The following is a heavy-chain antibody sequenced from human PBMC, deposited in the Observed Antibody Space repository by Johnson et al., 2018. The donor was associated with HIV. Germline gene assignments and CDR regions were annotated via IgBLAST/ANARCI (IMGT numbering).Heavy chain of an antibody. V-gene: IGHV3-30*03. Sequence: QVQLVESGGGAVQPGRSLRLSCAASGFTFSSYGMHWVRQAPGKGLEWVAVLSYDGSNKYYADSVKGRFTISRDNSKNTLYLQMNSLRAEDTAVYYCARDVYYYDSSEEGAFDIWGQGTMVTVSS. CDR3: ARDVYYYDSSEEGAFDI. D-gene: IGHD3-22*01. CDR1: GFTFSSYG. J-gene: IGHJ3*02. CDR2: LSYDGSNK.